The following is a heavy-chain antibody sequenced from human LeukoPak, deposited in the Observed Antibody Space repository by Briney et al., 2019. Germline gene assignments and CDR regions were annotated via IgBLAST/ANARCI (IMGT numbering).Heavy chain of an antibody. Sequence: SETLSLTCTVSGGSISSSYWIWIRQSPGKGLEWVGYIYSSGTTKYNPSLKSRATISLDTSKSQLSLSLTSVTAADTAVYYCARRVPGPQLGDYVTYYFDHWGQGTLVTVSS. J-gene: IGHJ4*02. D-gene: IGHD3-10*02. CDR2: IYSSGTT. CDR3: ARRVPGPQLGDYVTYYFDH. V-gene: IGHV4-4*08. CDR1: GGSISSSY.